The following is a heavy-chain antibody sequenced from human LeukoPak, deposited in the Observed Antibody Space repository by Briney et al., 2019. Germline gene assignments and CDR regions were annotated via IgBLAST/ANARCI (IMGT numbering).Heavy chain of an antibody. CDR2: IYYSGST. Sequence: SETLSLTCTVSGGSISSSSYYWGWIRQPPGKGLEWIGSIYYSGSTYYNPSLKSRVTISVDTSKNQFSLKLSSVTAADTAVYYCARPSGPENYFDCWGQGTLVTVSS. V-gene: IGHV4-39*01. CDR3: ARPSGPENYFDC. D-gene: IGHD6-19*01. CDR1: GGSISSSSYY. J-gene: IGHJ4*02.